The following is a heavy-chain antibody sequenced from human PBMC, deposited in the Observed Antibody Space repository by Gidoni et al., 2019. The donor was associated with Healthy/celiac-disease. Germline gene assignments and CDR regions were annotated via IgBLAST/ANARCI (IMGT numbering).Heavy chain of an antibody. CDR2: INHSGST. CDR3: ARVFLAGPAFDI. V-gene: IGHV4-34*01. CDR1: GGSFSGYY. Sequence: QVQLQQWGAGLLKPSETLSLTCAVYGGSFSGYYWSWIRQPPGKGLGWIGEINHSGSTNYNPSLKSRVTISVDTSKIQFSRKLSSVTAADTAVYYCARVFLAGPAFDIWGQGTMVTVSS. J-gene: IGHJ3*02.